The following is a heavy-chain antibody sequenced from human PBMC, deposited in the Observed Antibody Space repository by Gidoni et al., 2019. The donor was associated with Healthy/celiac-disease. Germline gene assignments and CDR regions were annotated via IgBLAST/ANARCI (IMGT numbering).Heavy chain of an antibody. D-gene: IGHD1-26*01. J-gene: IGHJ3*02. CDR1: GGSISSSSYY. CDR3: ARTVGAMDAFDI. CDR2: NYYSGST. V-gene: IGHV4-39*01. Sequence: QLQLQESGPGLVKPSETLSLTCTVSGGSISSSSYYWGWLRQPPGKGLEWIGSNYYSGSTYYNPSLKSRVTISVDTSKNQFSLKLSSVTAADTAVYYCARTVGAMDAFDIWGQGTMVTVSS.